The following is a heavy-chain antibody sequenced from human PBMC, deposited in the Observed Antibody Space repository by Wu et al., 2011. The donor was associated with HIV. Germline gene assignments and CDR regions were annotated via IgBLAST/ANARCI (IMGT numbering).Heavy chain of an antibody. CDR2: INPNSGGT. D-gene: IGHD6-13*01. Sequence: HLEQSGSAMKKPGASVKVSCKASRYTFADYFIHWVRQAPGQGLEWMGWINPNSGGTNYVQKFQGRVSMTRDTSISTAYMELSRLRSDDTAVYYCAREGYSSTWYSHYYYYHMDVWGKGTTVTVSS. V-gene: IGHV1-2*02. J-gene: IGHJ6*03. CDR1: RYTFADYF. CDR3: AREGYSSTWYSHYYYYHMDV.